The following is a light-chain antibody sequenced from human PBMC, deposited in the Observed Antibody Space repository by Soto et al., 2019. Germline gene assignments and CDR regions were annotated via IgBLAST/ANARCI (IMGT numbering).Light chain of an antibody. J-gene: IGKJ4*01. Sequence: EIVLTQSPATLSLSPGERASLSCRASQSASSYLAWYQQKPGQAPRLLIYDASNRATGIPARFSGSGSGTDFTLTISSLQPDDVGTYYCQQYNSYWLTSGGGTKVDIK. CDR1: QSASSY. V-gene: IGKV3-11*01. CDR3: QQYNSYWLT. CDR2: DAS.